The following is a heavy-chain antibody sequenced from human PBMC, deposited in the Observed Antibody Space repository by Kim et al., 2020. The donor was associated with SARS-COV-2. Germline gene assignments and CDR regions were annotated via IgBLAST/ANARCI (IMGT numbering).Heavy chain of an antibody. D-gene: IGHD3-22*01. J-gene: IGHJ4*02. CDR1: GYTFTSYG. Sequence: ASVKVSCKASGYTFTSYGISWVRQAPGQGLEWMGWISAYNGNTNYAQKLQGRVTMTTDTSTSTAYMELRSLRSDDTAVYYCARELGYYYDSSGYYSYDYWGQGTLVTVSS. CDR2: ISAYNGNT. V-gene: IGHV1-18*01. CDR3: ARELGYYYDSSGYYSYDY.